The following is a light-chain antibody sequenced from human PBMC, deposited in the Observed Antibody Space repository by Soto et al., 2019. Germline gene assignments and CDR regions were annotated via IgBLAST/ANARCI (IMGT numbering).Light chain of an antibody. Sequence: QSVLTQPASVSGSPGQSITISCSGTTSDVGGYDVVSWYQQHPGKAPKLMIFEVNQWPSGVSDRFSGSKSGNTASLTISGLQAGDEADYYCCSFAGSSTFWVFGGGTKVTVL. J-gene: IGLJ3*02. CDR1: TSDVGGYDV. CDR3: CSFAGSSTFWV. V-gene: IGLV2-23*02. CDR2: EVN.